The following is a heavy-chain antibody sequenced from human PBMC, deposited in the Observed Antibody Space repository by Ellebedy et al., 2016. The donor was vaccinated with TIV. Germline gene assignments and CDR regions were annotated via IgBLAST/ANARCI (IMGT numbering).Heavy chain of an antibody. J-gene: IGHJ1*01. Sequence: AASVKVSCKASGYTFTSYGISWVRQAPGQGLEWIGWISAYNGNTTYSQKLQGRVTMTTDTSTSTAYMELRSLRSDDTAVYYCARGGQPRYYDSSGAPEYFQHWGQGTLVTVSS. CDR1: GYTFTSYG. CDR2: ISAYNGNT. V-gene: IGHV1-18*01. CDR3: ARGGQPRYYDSSGAPEYFQH. D-gene: IGHD3-22*01.